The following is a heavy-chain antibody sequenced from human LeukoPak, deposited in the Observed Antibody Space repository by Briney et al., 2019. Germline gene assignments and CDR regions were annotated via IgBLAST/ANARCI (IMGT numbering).Heavy chain of an antibody. CDR1: GFTFSTYA. D-gene: IGHD3-10*01. CDR3: ARTTTPHYYGSGSYALGY. CDR2: VRGSGSDT. J-gene: IGHJ4*02. Sequence: PGGALRLSCAASGFTFSTYALSWVRQAPGKGLEGVSAVRGSGSDTYYADSVKGRFTISRDNSKNTLYLQMSSLSAEDPAVYYCARTTTPHYYGSGSYALGYWGQGTLVTVPS. V-gene: IGHV3-23*01.